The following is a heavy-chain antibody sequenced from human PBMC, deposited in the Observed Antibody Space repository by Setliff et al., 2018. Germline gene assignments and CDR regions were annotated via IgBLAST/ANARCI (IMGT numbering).Heavy chain of an antibody. J-gene: IGHJ3*02. CDR3: ARHNLHGTATTFAFDI. CDR1: GGSINSYY. CDR2: ISDSGST. V-gene: IGHV4-59*08. D-gene: IGHD2-21*02. Sequence: SETLSLTCTVSGGSINSYYWSWIRQPPGKGLEWIAYISDSGSTNYNPSLKNRVTISLDTSKNQFSLKLSSVTAADTAVYYCARHNLHGTATTFAFDIWGQGTMVTVSS.